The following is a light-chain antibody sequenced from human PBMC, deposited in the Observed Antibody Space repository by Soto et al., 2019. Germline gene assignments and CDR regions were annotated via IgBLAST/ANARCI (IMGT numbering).Light chain of an antibody. CDR2: EVS. Sequence: QSALTQPASVSGSPGQSITISCTGTSSDVGSYNLVSWYQQHPGKAPKLMIYEVSKRPSGVSNRFSGSKSGNTASLTISGLQAEDEADYYCCSYAGSSTSYVFGTGTKFTVL. J-gene: IGLJ1*01. CDR3: CSYAGSSTSYV. V-gene: IGLV2-23*02. CDR1: SSDVGSYNL.